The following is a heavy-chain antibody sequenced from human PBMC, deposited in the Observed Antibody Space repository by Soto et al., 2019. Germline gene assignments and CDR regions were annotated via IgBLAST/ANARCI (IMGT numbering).Heavy chain of an antibody. Sequence: EVQLLQSGGDLVQPGGSLRLSCAASGFTFGAYVMSWVRQAPGKGLEWVSIISGSAGSTYYADSVKGRFTISKDNSKSTLYLQMNSLRVEDTATYYCAKAPAYYYGSGSSHFDYWGQGTVVTASS. CDR2: ISGSAGST. V-gene: IGHV3-23*01. CDR3: AKAPAYYYGSGSSHFDY. D-gene: IGHD3-10*01. J-gene: IGHJ4*02. CDR1: GFTFGAYV.